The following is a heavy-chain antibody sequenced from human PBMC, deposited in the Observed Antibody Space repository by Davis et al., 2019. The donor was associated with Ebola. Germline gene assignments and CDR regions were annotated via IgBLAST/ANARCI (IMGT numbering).Heavy chain of an antibody. CDR3: ARVDVVVVAATEDNWFDP. CDR2: ISAYNGNT. CDR1: GYTFTSYG. J-gene: IGHJ5*02. Sequence: ASVKVSCKASGYTFTSYGISWVRQAPGQGLEWMGWISAYNGNTNYAQKLQGRVTMTTDTSTSTAYMELRSLRSDDTAVYYCARVDVVVVAATEDNWFDPWGQGTLVTVSS. V-gene: IGHV1-18*01. D-gene: IGHD2-15*01.